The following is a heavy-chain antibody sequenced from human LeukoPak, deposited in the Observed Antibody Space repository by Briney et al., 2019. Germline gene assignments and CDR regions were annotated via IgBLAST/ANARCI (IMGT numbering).Heavy chain of an antibody. V-gene: IGHV3-23*01. CDR2: ISGGDGRT. CDR1: RFTFRAYA. Sequence: PRWSLTLSCTACRFTFRAYAMIWLRQAPGRGPAWVSAISGGDGRTVYSDSVKGRFTISRYNSKYTLFLQMNSLSAEDTAVYYCARARNGDYIGAFDMWGPGTMVTVSS. D-gene: IGHD4-17*01. J-gene: IGHJ3*02. CDR3: ARARNGDYIGAFDM.